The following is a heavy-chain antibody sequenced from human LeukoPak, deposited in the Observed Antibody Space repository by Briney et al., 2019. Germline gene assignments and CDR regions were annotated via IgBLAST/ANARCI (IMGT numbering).Heavy chain of an antibody. V-gene: IGHV3-7*03. D-gene: IGHD1-26*01. J-gene: IGHJ4*02. Sequence: TGGSLRLSCAASGFPFSSFWMNSVRQTPGRGLEWLANIRPDGSEQYYVDSVRGRFTISRDNAKNSVYLQMDSLRVEDTALYYCARDRMGATGNFDYWGQGTLVTVSS. CDR1: GFPFSSFW. CDR2: IRPDGSEQ. CDR3: ARDRMGATGNFDY.